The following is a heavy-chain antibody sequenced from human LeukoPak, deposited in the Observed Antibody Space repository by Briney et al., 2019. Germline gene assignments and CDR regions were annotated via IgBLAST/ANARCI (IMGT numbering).Heavy chain of an antibody. J-gene: IGHJ6*02. CDR1: GFTFSSYA. D-gene: IGHD2-2*01. V-gene: IGHV3-30-3*01. CDR3: ARGIVPGIYYYGMDV. Sequence: GGSLRLSCAASGFTFSSYAMHWVRQAPGKGLEWVAVISYDGSNKYYADSVKGRFTISRDNSKNTLYLQMNSLRAEDTAVYYCARGIVPGIYYYGMDVWGQGTTVTVSS. CDR2: ISYDGSNK.